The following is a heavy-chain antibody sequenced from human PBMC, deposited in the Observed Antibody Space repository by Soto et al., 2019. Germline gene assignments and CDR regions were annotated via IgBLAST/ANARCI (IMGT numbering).Heavy chain of an antibody. CDR2: IIPIFGTT. D-gene: IGHD3-22*01. Sequence: WASVKVSCKASGGTFGSDAITWVRQAPGQGLEWVGRIIPIFGTTNYAQNLQGRVTISADKSTLTSYMELHSLTSDDTALYYCARDRTDSGYYTNWLDPWGQGTQVTVS. CDR3: ARDRTDSGYYTNWLDP. CDR1: GGTFGSDA. V-gene: IGHV1-69*06. J-gene: IGHJ5*02.